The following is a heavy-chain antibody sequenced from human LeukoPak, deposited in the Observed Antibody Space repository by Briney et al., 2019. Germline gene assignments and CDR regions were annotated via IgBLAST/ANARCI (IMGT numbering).Heavy chain of an antibody. D-gene: IGHD5-18*01. V-gene: IGHV4-30-4*01. CDR3: ARLGYSYGYPIDY. CDR2: IYYSGTT. CDR1: GGSISSGDYY. Sequence: PSETLSLTCTVSGGSISSGDYYWSWIRQPPGKGLEWIGYIYYSGTTYYNPSLKSRVTISIDTSKNQFSLKLSSVTAADTAVYYCARLGYSYGYPIDYWGQGTLVTVSS. J-gene: IGHJ4*02.